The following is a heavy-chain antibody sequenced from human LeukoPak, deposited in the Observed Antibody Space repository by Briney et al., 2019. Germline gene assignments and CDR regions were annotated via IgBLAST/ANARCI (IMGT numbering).Heavy chain of an antibody. CDR2: IYYSGST. CDR3: ARPALNCSSTSCWNY. Sequence: SETLSLTCTVSGGSISSGSYYWDWIRQPPGKGLEWIGSIYYSGSTYYNPSLKSRVTISVDTSKNQFSLKLSSVTATDTAVYYCARPALNCSSTSCWNYWGQGTLVTVSS. CDR1: GGSISSGSYY. V-gene: IGHV4-39*07. D-gene: IGHD2-2*01. J-gene: IGHJ4*02.